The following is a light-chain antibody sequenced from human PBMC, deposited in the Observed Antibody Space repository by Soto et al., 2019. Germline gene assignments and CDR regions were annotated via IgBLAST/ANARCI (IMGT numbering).Light chain of an antibody. CDR2: GAL. CDR3: QQYGSSPRT. Sequence: ENVLTQSPDTLSLSPGEGATLSCRASQTVNTNLAWYQQKPGQAPRLLIHGALNRATGIPDRFSGSGSGTDFTLTISRLQPEDFAVYYCQQYGSSPRTFGQGTKLEIK. J-gene: IGKJ2*02. V-gene: IGKV3-20*01. CDR1: QTVNTN.